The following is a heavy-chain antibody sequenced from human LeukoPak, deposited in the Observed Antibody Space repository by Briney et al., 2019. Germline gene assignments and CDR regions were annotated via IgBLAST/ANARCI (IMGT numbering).Heavy chain of an antibody. D-gene: IGHD6-19*01. CDR2: ISGSGGST. J-gene: IGHJ4*02. CDR3: AKHLAVAGTSGYFDY. Sequence: QPGGSLRLSCAASGFTFSTYAMNWVRQAPGKGLEWVSAISGSGGSTYYADSVKGRFTIYRDNSQNTLYLQMNSLRHEDTAVYYCAKHLAVAGTSGYFDYWGQGTLVTVSS. CDR1: GFTFSTYA. V-gene: IGHV3-23*01.